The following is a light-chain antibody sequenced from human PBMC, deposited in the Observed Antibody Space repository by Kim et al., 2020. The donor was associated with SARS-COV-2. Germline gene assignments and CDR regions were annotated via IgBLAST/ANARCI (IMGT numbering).Light chain of an antibody. J-gene: IGKJ1*01. Sequence: ASVGDRVTITCRASQSISSYLNWYQQKPGKAPNLLIYVTSNLQSGVPSRFSGSGSGTDFTLTISSLQPEDFATYYCQQSYSTPWTFGQGTKVEIK. CDR2: VTS. CDR1: QSISSY. CDR3: QQSYSTPWT. V-gene: IGKV1-39*01.